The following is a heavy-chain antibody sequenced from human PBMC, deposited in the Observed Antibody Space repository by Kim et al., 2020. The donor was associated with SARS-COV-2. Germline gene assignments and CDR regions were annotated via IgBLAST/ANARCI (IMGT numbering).Heavy chain of an antibody. V-gene: IGHV2-70*11. CDR2: IDWDDDK. Sequence: SGPTLVNPTQTLTLTCTFSGFSLSTSGMCVSWIRQSPGKALEWLARIDWDDDKYYNKSLKTRLTISKDTSKNQVVLIMTNMDPMDTATYYCVRLRGTGTTRAPSYSYYMDVWGKGTMVTVSS. CDR1: GFSLSTSGMC. CDR3: VRLRGTGTTRAPSYSYYMDV. D-gene: IGHD1-7*01. J-gene: IGHJ6*03.